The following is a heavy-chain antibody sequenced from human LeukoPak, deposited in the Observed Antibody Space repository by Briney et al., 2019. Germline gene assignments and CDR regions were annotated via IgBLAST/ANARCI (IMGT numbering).Heavy chain of an antibody. CDR2: IIPIFGTA. D-gene: IGHD6-6*01. CDR1: GGTFSSYA. V-gene: IGHV1-69*13. CDR3: ARELSIAALPRAFDI. J-gene: IGHJ3*02. Sequence: SVKVSCKASGGTFSSYAISWVRQAPGQGLEWMGGIIPIFGTANYAQKFQGRVTITADESTNTAYMELSSLRSEDTAVYYCARELSIAALPRAFDIWGQGTMVTVSS.